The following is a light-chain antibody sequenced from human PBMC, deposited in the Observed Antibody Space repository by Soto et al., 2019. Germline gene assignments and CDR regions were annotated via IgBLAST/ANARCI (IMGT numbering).Light chain of an antibody. CDR2: GAS. Sequence: EIGLSKTPGNLSMSRGYSATLSFRSSQSVSSSYLAWYQQKPGQAPRLLIYGASSRATGTPDRFSGSGSGTDFTLTISRLEPEDFTVYYCQQYGSSILTFGGGSKVEIK. CDR3: QQYGSSILT. J-gene: IGKJ4*01. CDR1: QSVSSSY. V-gene: IGKV3-20*01.